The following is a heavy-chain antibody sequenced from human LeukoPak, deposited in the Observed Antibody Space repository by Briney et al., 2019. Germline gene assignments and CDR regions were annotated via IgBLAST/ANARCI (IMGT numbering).Heavy chain of an antibody. D-gene: IGHD4-11*01. V-gene: IGHV4-39*06. Sequence: SETLSLTCTVSGGSISSSSYYWGWIRQPPGKGLEWIGSIYYSGSTYYNPSLKSRVTISVDTSKNQFTLKLSSVTAADTAVYYCARSYTYYYYGMDVWGQGTTVTVSS. CDR1: GGSISSSSYY. CDR2: IYYSGST. J-gene: IGHJ6*02. CDR3: ARSYTYYYYGMDV.